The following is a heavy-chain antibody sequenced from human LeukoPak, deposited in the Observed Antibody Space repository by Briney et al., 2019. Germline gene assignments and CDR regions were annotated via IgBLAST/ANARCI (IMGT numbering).Heavy chain of an antibody. J-gene: IGHJ5*02. V-gene: IGHV3-23*01. CDR3: AKDSLSSGWYGGWFDP. CDR1: GFTFSSYA. CDR2: ISGSGGST. Sequence: GGSLRLSCAASGFTFSSYAMSWVRQAPGKGLEWVSAISGSGGSTYYADSVKGRFTISRDNSKNTLYPQMNSLRAEDTVVYYCAKDSLSSGWYGGWFDPWGQGTLVTVSS. D-gene: IGHD6-19*01.